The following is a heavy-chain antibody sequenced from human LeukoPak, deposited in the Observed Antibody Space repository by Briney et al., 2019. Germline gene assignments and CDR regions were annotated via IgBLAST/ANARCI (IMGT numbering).Heavy chain of an antibody. J-gene: IGHJ4*02. Sequence: PSGTLSLTCAVSGGSISSSNWWSWVRQPPGKGLEWIGEIYHSGSTNYNPSLKSRVTISVDKSKNQFSLKLSSVTAADTAVYYCARGSSSWNKYYFDYWGQGTLVTVSS. CDR2: IYHSGST. V-gene: IGHV4-4*02. D-gene: IGHD6-13*01. CDR3: ARGSSSWNKYYFDY. CDR1: GGSISSSNW.